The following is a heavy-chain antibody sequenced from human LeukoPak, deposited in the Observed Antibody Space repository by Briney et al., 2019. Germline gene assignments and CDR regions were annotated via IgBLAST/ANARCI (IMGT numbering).Heavy chain of an antibody. CDR3: ARALLSGPDGAFDI. V-gene: IGHV4-59*01. J-gene: IGHJ3*02. CDR2: IYYSGST. D-gene: IGHD2-15*01. CDR1: GGSISSYY. Sequence: SETLSLTCTVSGGSISSYYWSWIRQPPGKGLEWIGYIYYSGSTNYNPSLKSRVTISVDTSKNQFSLKLSSVTAADTAVYYCARALLSGPDGAFDIWGQGTMVTVSS.